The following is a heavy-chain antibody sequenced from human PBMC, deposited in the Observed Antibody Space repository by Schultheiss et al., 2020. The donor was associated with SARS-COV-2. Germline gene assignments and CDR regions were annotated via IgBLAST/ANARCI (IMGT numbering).Heavy chain of an antibody. J-gene: IGHJ3*02. D-gene: IGHD5-18*01. CDR1: GYSFTNYW. Sequence: GSLRLSCKGSGYSFTNYWIGWVRQMPGKGLEWMGIIYPGDSDTRYSPSLQGQVTISADKSISTAYLQWSSLKASDTAMYYCARRGTARVIEAFDIWGQGTMVTVSS. V-gene: IGHV5-51*01. CDR2: IYPGDSDT. CDR3: ARRGTARVIEAFDI.